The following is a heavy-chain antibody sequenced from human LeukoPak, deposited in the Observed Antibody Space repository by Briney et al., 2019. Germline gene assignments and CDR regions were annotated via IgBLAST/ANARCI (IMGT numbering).Heavy chain of an antibody. D-gene: IGHD3-10*01. J-gene: IGHJ4*02. CDR1: GGSISFYY. Sequence: SETLSLTCTVSGGSISFYYWSWIRQPPGKGLEWIGYIHYSGSTYYNPSLKSRVTILVDTSKNEFSLKLSSVTAADTAVYYCAVLIMVRGIIVTEDWGQGTLVTVSS. CDR3: AVLIMVRGIIVTED. CDR2: IHYSGST. V-gene: IGHV4-59*03.